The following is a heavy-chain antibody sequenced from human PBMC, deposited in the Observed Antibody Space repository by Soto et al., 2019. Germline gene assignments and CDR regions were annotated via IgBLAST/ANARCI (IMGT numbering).Heavy chain of an antibody. D-gene: IGHD1-26*01. CDR3: ANGPQFSGRTLAVY. J-gene: IGHJ4*02. CDR2: ISSDGSIQ. CDR1: GFTFSSYG. Sequence: QVQLVESGGGVVQPGRSLRLSCAASGFTFSSYGMNWVRQAPGKGLEWLSLISSDGSIQYYADSVKGRFTTSRDNSKSTRSAQMSSLKSKDTAIYDCANGPQFSGRTLAVYWGQATLVAVSS. V-gene: IGHV3-30*18.